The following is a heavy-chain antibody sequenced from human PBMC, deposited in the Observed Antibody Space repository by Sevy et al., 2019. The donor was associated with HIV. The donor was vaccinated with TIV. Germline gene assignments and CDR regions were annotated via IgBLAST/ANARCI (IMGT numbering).Heavy chain of an antibody. CDR3: AILAAAGTLNY. Sequence: GGSLRLSCAASGFTFSSYWMNWVRQAPGKGLEWVANIKQDGSEKYYVDSVKGRFTISRDNAKNSLYLQMNSLRAEDTAVYYCAILAAAGTLNYWGQGTLVTVSS. CDR2: IKQDGSEK. CDR1: GFTFSSYW. D-gene: IGHD6-13*01. J-gene: IGHJ4*02. V-gene: IGHV3-7*01.